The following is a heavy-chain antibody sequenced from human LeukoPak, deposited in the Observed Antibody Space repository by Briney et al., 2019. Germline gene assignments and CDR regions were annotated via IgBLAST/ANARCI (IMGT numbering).Heavy chain of an antibody. Sequence: ASVKVSCKASGYTFTSYGISWVRQAPGQGLEWMGWISAYNGNTNYAQKLQGRVTMTTDTSTSTAYMELRSLRSEDTAVYYCATDAGDSSGYYYLDYWGQGTLVTVSS. CDR3: ATDAGDSSGYYYLDY. V-gene: IGHV1-18*01. CDR1: GYTFTSYG. CDR2: ISAYNGNT. J-gene: IGHJ4*02. D-gene: IGHD3-22*01.